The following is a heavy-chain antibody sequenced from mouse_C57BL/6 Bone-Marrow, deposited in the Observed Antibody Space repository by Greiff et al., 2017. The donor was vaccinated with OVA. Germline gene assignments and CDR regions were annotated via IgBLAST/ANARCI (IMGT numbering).Heavy chain of an antibody. V-gene: IGHV1-80*01. CDR2: IYPGDGDN. Sequence: QVHVKQSGAELVKPGASVKISCKASGYAFSSYWMNWVKQRPGKGLEWIGQIYPGDGDNNYNGKFKGKATLTADTHYSTAYMHLSIRTSEDSAVYFCARGPDGYHWYFDVWGTGTTVTVSS. D-gene: IGHD2-3*01. CDR3: ARGPDGYHWYFDV. CDR1: GYAFSSYW. J-gene: IGHJ1*03.